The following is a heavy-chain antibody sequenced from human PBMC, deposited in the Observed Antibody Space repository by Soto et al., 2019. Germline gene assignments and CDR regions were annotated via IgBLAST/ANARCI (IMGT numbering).Heavy chain of an antibody. D-gene: IGHD3-9*01. V-gene: IGHV3-30*03. J-gene: IGHJ2*01. CDR3: FFQAEDGIRDSVPVSAFLLTRSSDL. Sequence: PGKWLEWVAVISYDGSNKYYADSVKGRFTISRDNSKNTLYLRMNSLRAEDSAVYYCFFQAEDGIRDSVPVSAFLLTRSSDL. CDR2: ISYDGSNK.